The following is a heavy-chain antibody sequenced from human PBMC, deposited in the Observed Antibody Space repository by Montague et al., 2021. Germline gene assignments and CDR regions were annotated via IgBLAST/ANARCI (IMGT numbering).Heavy chain of an antibody. D-gene: IGHD1-26*01. CDR3: AREWSGFDF. Sequence: SETLSLTCTVSGDSMNTYKWNWIRQPPGKGLEWIGYIYSSGNTNYNTSLKSRVTISVDMSRNQFSLEVSSVTAADTAMYYCAREWSGFDFWGHGTMVTVSS. CDR2: IYSSGNT. CDR1: GDSMNTYK. J-gene: IGHJ3*01. V-gene: IGHV4-59*01.